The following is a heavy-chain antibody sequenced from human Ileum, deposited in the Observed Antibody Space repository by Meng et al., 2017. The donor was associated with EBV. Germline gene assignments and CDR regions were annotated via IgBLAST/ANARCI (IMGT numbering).Heavy chain of an antibody. J-gene: IGHJ4*02. V-gene: IGHV4-59*01. CDR3: VRGDDSNGYGDS. CDR2: IYYTGTT. CDR1: GGSIGSYY. D-gene: IGHD3-22*01. Sequence: QVQLQESGPGLVKPSETLSLSCSVSGGSIGSYYWSWIRQPPGKGLEWIGFIYYTGTTNYNPSLGSRVTISFDPATTQFSLNLISVTAADTAVYYCVRGDDSNGYGDSWGPGTMVTVSA.